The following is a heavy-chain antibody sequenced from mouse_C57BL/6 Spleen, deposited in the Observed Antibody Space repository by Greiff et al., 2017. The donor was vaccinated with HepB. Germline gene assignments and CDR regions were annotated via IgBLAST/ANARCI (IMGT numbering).Heavy chain of an antibody. D-gene: IGHD1-1*01. CDR1: GYNFTSYW. V-gene: IGHV1-72*01. CDR2: IDPNSGGT. Sequence: QVQLQQPGAELVKPGASVKLSCKASGYNFTSYWMHWVKQRPGRGLEWIGRIDPNSGGTKYNEKFKSKATLTVDKPSSPAYMQLSSLTSEDSAVYYCAEGGYYYGSSDYAMDYWGQGTSVTVSS. CDR3: AEGGYYYGSSDYAMDY. J-gene: IGHJ4*01.